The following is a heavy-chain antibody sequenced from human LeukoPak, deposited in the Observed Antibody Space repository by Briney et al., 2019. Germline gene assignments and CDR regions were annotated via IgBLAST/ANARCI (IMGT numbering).Heavy chain of an antibody. J-gene: IGHJ4*02. CDR1: GGTFSSYT. D-gene: IGHD2-21*02. V-gene: IGHV1-69*13. Sequence: ASVKVSCKTSGGTFSSYTISWVRQAPGQGLEWMGGIIPIFGTPHYAQKFQDRVTITADASTSTAYMELSSLGSEDTAVYYCARAYMTATRHFDSWGQGTLVTVSS. CDR3: ARAYMTATRHFDS. CDR2: IIPIFGTP.